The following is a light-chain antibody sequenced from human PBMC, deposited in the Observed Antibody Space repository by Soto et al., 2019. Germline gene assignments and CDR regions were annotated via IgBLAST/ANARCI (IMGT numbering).Light chain of an antibody. V-gene: IGKV3-20*01. Sequence: EIVLTQSPGTLSLSPGERATLSCRASQSVAGSYLAWYQQKPGQAPRLLIYDASNRATGIPDRFSGSGSGTDFTLIISRLEPEDFAVYHCHHYGATPPTFGRGTKV. CDR2: DAS. J-gene: IGKJ1*01. CDR1: QSVAGSY. CDR3: HHYGATPPT.